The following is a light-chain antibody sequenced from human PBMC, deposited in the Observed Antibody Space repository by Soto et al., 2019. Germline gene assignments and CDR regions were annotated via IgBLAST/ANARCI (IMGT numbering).Light chain of an antibody. Sequence: EVVLTQSPGTLSLSPGERATLSCTASESVSSSYLAWYQQKPGQAPRLLIYGASSRDTGISARFSASGSGTDFTLTISRLEPEDLSVYYCQQYGSSPPYTFGKGTKLEIK. J-gene: IGKJ2*01. CDR2: GAS. CDR3: QQYGSSPPYT. CDR1: ESVSSSY. V-gene: IGKV3-20*01.